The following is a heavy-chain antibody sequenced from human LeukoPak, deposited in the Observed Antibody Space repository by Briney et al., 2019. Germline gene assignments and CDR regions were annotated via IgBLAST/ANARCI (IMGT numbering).Heavy chain of an antibody. V-gene: IGHV3-15*01. J-gene: IGHJ6*02. D-gene: IGHD6-19*01. CDR2: IKSKTDGGTT. Sequence: GGSLRLSCAASGFTFSHAWMSWVRQAPGKGPEWVGRIKSKTDGGTTDYAAPVEGRFTISRDDSKNTLYLQMNSLRTEDTALYYCTTDEQWLDEFYYYGMDVWGQGTTVTVSS. CDR3: TTDEQWLDEFYYYGMDV. CDR1: GFTFSHAW.